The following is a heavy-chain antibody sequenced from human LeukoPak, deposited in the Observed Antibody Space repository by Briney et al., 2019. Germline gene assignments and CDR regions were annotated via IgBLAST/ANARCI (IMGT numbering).Heavy chain of an antibody. J-gene: IGHJ6*02. CDR2: INPNSGDT. CDR3: ARGGARTTKYYDFWSGYSSGMDV. CDR1: GYTFTGYY. V-gene: IGHV1-2*06. Sequence: GASVKVSCKASGYTFTGYYIYWVRQAPGQGLEWMGRINPNSGDTNYAQKFQGRVTMTRNTSISTAYVELSSLRSEDTAVYYCARGGARTTKYYDFWSGYSSGMDVWGQGTTVTVSS. D-gene: IGHD3-3*01.